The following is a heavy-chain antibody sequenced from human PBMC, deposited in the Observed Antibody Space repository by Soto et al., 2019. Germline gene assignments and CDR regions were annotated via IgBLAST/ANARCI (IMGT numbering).Heavy chain of an antibody. CDR3: ARRLNMGQLPSHFDN. V-gene: IGHV4-61*01. J-gene: IGHJ4*02. CDR2: VHSSGIT. CDR1: GGSVSNEHFY. D-gene: IGHD3-16*01. Sequence: PXETLSLTCTVSGGSVSNEHFYWSWIRQPPGKGLEWIGYVHSSGITNYNPSLKRRVTISVDTSRNQFSLRLSSVTAADTAVYYCARRLNMGQLPSHFDNWGQGTLVTVSS.